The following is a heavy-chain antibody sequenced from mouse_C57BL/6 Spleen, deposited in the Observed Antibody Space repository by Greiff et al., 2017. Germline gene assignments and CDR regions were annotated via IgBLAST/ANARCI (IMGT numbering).Heavy chain of an antibody. J-gene: IGHJ1*03. CDR2: IYPGSGST. Sequence: QVQLQQPGAELVMPGASVKLSCKASGYTFTSYWITWVKQRPGQGLEWIGDIYPGSGSTNYNEKFKSKATLTVDTSSSTAYMQLSSLTSEDSAVYYCAYLTTVVASRYFDVWGTGTTVTVSS. V-gene: IGHV1-55*01. D-gene: IGHD1-1*01. CDR3: AYLTTVVASRYFDV. CDR1: GYTFTSYW.